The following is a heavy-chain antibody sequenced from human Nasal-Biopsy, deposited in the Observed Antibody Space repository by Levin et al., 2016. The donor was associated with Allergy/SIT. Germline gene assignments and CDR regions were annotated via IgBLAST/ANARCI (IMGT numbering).Heavy chain of an antibody. CDR1: GFTFGDYA. CDR3: TGVPGITRTFDP. CDR2: IRSKAYGATT. V-gene: IGHV3-49*03. J-gene: IGHJ5*02. Sequence: GESLKISCTASGFTFGDYAMSWFRQAPGKGLEWVGFIRSKAYGATTEYAASVKGRFTISRDDSKSIAYLQMNGLKTEDSAVYYCTGVPGITRTFDPWGQGTLVTVSS. D-gene: IGHD2-2*01.